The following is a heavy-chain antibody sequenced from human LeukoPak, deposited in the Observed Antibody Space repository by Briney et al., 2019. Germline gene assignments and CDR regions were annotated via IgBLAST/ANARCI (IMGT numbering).Heavy chain of an antibody. CDR3: AKDLIGGSDNT. J-gene: IGHJ4*02. CDR1: GFTFSTYG. Sequence: GGSLRLSCAASGFTFSTYGMHWVRQAPGKGQEWVSFMRYDGSNKYYADSVKGRFTLSKDNSKHTVYLQMNRLRAEDTCFYYCAKDLIGGSDNTWGQGTLVTVSA. CDR2: MRYDGSNK. D-gene: IGHD1-26*01. V-gene: IGHV3-30*02.